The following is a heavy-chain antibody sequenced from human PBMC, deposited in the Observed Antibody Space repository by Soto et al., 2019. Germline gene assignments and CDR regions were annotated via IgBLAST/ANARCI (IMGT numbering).Heavy chain of an antibody. CDR2: VYPGDSDT. CDR1: GYRFSTYW. CDR3: ARHGPRKSSIPFDY. Sequence: GESLKISCEASGYRFSTYWIAWVRQMPGKGLEWMGLVYPGDSDTRYSPSFQGQVTISADKSISTAYLQWSSLKASDTAMYYCARHGPRKSSIPFDYWGQGTLVTVSS. J-gene: IGHJ4*02. D-gene: IGHD2-2*01. V-gene: IGHV5-51*01.